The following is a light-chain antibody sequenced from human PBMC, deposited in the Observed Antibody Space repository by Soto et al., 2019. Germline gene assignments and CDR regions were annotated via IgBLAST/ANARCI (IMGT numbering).Light chain of an antibody. Sequence: QSVLTQPPSVSAAPGQKVTISCSGSSSNIGGNSVSWYQQLPGTAPKLLIYDDNKRPSGIPDRFSGYKSGTSATLGITGFQTGHEADYYCGSWDSSLSAYVFGTGTKVTVL. CDR3: GSWDSSLSAYV. CDR2: DDN. J-gene: IGLJ1*01. V-gene: IGLV1-51*01. CDR1: SSNIGGNS.